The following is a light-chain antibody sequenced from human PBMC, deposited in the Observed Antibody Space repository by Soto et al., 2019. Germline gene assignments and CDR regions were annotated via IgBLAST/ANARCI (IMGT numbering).Light chain of an antibody. CDR1: QSVGST. V-gene: IGKV3-15*01. Sequence: EIVLTQSPAALSVSPGERVTLSCWASQSVGSTLNWYQQRPGQAPRLLIYDTSIRATGIPARFSSSGSGTDVTLTLASLRSEDFGVYYWQRFIRWPLSFGGGTKVEI. J-gene: IGKJ4*01. CDR3: QRFIRWPLS. CDR2: DTS.